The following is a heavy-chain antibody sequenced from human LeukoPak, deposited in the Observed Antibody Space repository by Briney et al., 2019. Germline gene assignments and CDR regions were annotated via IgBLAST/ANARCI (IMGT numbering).Heavy chain of an antibody. J-gene: IGHJ4*02. CDR2: ISRSSSYI. D-gene: IGHD3-10*01. V-gene: IGHV3-21*01. CDR3: ARNYYGSGSYYY. Sequence: GGSLRLSCAASGFTFSSYSMNWVRQAPGKGVEWVSSISRSSSYIYYADSVKRRFTISRDNAKNSLYLQMNSLRAEDTAVYYCARNYYGSGSYYYWGQGTLVTVSS. CDR1: GFTFSSYS.